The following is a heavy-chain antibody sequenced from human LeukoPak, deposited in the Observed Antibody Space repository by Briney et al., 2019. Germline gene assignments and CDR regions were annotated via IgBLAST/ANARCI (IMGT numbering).Heavy chain of an antibody. V-gene: IGHV3-74*01. J-gene: IGHJ3*02. CDR3: ARGAHVLDI. CDR2: INSDESST. Sequence: GGSLRLSCAASGFTLNSYWMHWVRHAPGKGLVWVSRINSDESSTTYVDSVKGRFTISRDNAKNTLYLQMDSLRAEDTAVYFCARGAHVLDIWGQGTMVTVSS. CDR1: GFTLNSYW. D-gene: IGHD1-26*01.